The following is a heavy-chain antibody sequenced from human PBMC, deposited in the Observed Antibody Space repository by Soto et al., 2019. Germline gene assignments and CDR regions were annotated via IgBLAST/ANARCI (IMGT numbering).Heavy chain of an antibody. CDR2: IIPIFGTA. V-gene: IGHV1-69*01. CDR1: GGTFSSYA. J-gene: IGHJ5*02. Sequence: QVQLVQSGAEVKKPGSSVKVSCKASGGTFSSYAISWVRQAPGQGLEWMGGIIPIFGTANYAQKFQGRVTIPADEDTSTASMELSSLRSEDTAMYYCAREAGGRIAARGGYNWFDPWGQGTLVTVSS. CDR3: AREAGGRIAARGGYNWFDP. D-gene: IGHD6-6*01.